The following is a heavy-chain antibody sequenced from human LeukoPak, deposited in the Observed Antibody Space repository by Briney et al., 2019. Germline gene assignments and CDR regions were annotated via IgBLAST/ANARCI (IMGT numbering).Heavy chain of an antibody. V-gene: IGHV3-33*06. CDR1: GFTFSSYG. D-gene: IGHD3-16*01. J-gene: IGHJ3*02. CDR2: IWYDGSNK. CDR3: AKDGGQPDAPDAFDI. Sequence: SGGSLRLSCAASGFTFSSYGMHWVRQAPGKGLEWVAVIWYDGSNKYYADSAKGRFTISRDNSKNTLYLQMNSLRAEDTAVYYCAKDGGQPDAPDAFDIWGQGTMVTVSS.